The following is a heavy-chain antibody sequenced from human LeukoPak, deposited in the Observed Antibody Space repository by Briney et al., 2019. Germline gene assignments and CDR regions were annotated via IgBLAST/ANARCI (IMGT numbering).Heavy chain of an antibody. D-gene: IGHD3-10*01. J-gene: IGHJ4*02. V-gene: IGHV3-30*18. Sequence: GGSLRLSCAASGFTFSSYGMHWVRQAPGKGLEWVAVISYDGSNKYYADSVKGRFTISRDNSKNTLYLQMNSLRAEDTAVYYCAKDTGYYGSGSPDYWGRGTLVTVSS. CDR2: ISYDGSNK. CDR3: AKDTGYYGSGSPDY. CDR1: GFTFSSYG.